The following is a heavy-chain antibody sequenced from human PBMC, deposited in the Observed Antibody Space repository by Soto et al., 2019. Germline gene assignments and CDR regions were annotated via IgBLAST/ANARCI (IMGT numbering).Heavy chain of an antibody. D-gene: IGHD3-10*01. CDR1: GFTVSSNY. CDR2: IYSGGST. J-gene: IGHJ4*02. Sequence: GGSLRLSCAASGFTVSSNYMSWVRQAPGKGLEWVSVIYSGGSTYHADSVKDRFTISRDNSKNTLYLQMNSLRAEDTAVYYCARLAGEFAPPEYYFDYWGQGTLVTVSS. V-gene: IGHV3-66*01. CDR3: ARLAGEFAPPEYYFDY.